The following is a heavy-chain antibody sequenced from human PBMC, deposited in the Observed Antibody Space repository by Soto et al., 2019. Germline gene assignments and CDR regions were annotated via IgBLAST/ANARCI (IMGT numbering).Heavy chain of an antibody. D-gene: IGHD1-7*01. Sequence: HPGGSLRLSCAASGFSMSVHAMGWVRQAPGKGLEWVSVINGVGDASYYAESVMGRFTISRDNSKNTLSLQMKYLRAEDTAVYYCARSWNYYAQFDYWGPGTMVTVSS. V-gene: IGHV3-23*01. CDR1: GFSMSVHA. CDR2: INGVGDAS. CDR3: ARSWNYYAQFDY. J-gene: IGHJ4*02.